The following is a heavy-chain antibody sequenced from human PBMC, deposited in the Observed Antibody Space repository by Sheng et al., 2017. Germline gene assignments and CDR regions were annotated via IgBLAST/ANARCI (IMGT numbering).Heavy chain of an antibody. CDR3: VRDMWLVFGAWFDP. D-gene: IGHD3-10*02. V-gene: IGHV4-39*07. J-gene: IGHJ5*02. CDR1: GGSIGTNYY. CDR2: INYSGST. Sequence: QLQLQESGPGLLKPSETLSLTCTVSGGSIGTNYYWGWIRQSPGKGLEWIGSINYSGSTFYNPSLKSRVTISVDTSKMHFSLNLTSVTAADTALYYCVRDMWLVFGAWFDPWGPGEPRVIVSS.